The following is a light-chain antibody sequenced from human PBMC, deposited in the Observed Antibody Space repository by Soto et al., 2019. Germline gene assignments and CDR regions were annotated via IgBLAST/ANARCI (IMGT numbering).Light chain of an antibody. CDR3: QQYNSYSWT. J-gene: IGKJ1*01. Sequence: DIQMTQSPPFLSASVGDKVTITCRATESVSKWLAWYQEKPGNPPRPLIYDASTLESGVPSRFSGSGSGTEFTLTISSLQADDFAIYYCQQYNSYSWTFGQGTKVDIK. V-gene: IGKV1-5*01. CDR2: DAS. CDR1: ESVSKW.